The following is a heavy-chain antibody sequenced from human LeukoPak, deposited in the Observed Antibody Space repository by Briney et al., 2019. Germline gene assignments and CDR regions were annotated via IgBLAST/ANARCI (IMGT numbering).Heavy chain of an antibody. D-gene: IGHD3-22*01. Sequence: GGSLRLSCAASGFTFSGSALHWVRQAPGKGLVWVSRINSDGSSTSYADSVKGRFTISRDNAKNTLYLQMNSLRAEDTAVYYCARDIGYYDSSGYSDYWGQGTLVTVSS. CDR1: GFTFSGSA. CDR2: INSDGSST. J-gene: IGHJ4*02. V-gene: IGHV3-74*01. CDR3: ARDIGYYDSSGYSDY.